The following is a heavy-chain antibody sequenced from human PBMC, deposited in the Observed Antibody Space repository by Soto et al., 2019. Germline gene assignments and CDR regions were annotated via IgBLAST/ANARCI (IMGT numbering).Heavy chain of an antibody. CDR3: AREYSSAPDY. CDR1: GGSISSSSYY. Sequence: QLQLQESGPGLVKPSETLSLTCTVSGGSISSSSYYWGWIRQPPGKGLEWIGSIYYSGSTFYSPSLRSRVTISVDTSKNQFSLRVSSVTAPDTAVYYCAREYSSAPDYWGQGTLVTVSS. CDR2: IYYSGST. J-gene: IGHJ4*02. V-gene: IGHV4-39*02. D-gene: IGHD6-25*01.